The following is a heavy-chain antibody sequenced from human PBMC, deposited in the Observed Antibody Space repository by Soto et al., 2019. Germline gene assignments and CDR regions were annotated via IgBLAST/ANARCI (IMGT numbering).Heavy chain of an antibody. D-gene: IGHD2-2*01. Sequence: QVQLVQSGGEVKRPGASVKVSCKTSGYTFSNYGITWVRQAPGQPLEWLGWISLYSDGTNYAQKFQGRVSMTTDTSTTTAYMELRSLRSDDTAVYYCARVVPGAEAWFGPCGQRTLVTVSS. J-gene: IGHJ5*02. V-gene: IGHV1-18*01. CDR3: ARVVPGAEAWFGP. CDR2: ISLYSDGT. CDR1: GYTFSNYG.